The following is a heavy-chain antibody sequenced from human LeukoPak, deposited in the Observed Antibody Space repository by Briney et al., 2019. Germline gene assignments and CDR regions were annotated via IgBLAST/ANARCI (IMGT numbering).Heavy chain of an antibody. V-gene: IGHV1-8*01. CDR3: ATDNTVTTLYYFDY. CDR1: GYTFTSYD. D-gene: IGHD4-17*01. Sequence: ASVKVSCKASGYTFTSYDINWVRQATGQGLEWMGWMNPNSGNTGYAQKFQGRVTITRNTSISTAYMELSSLRSEDTAVYYCATDNTVTTLYYFDYWGQGTLATVSS. J-gene: IGHJ4*02. CDR2: MNPNSGNT.